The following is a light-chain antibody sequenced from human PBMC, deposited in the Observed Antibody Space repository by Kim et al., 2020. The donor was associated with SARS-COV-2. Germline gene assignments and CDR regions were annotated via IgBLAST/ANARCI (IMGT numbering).Light chain of an antibody. J-gene: IGLJ2*01. V-gene: IGLV3-19*01. CDR1: NLRKYH. CDR2: GRN. Sequence: VALGQTVRITCQGDNLRKYHASWYQQKPGQAPVLVLYGRNNRPSGISDRFSSSSSGNTASLTITATQAEDEADYYCHCRDNNGDHPFGGGTQLTVL. CDR3: HCRDNNGDHP.